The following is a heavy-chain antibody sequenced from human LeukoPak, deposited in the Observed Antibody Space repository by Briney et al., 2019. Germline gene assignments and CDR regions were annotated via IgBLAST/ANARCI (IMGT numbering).Heavy chain of an antibody. J-gene: IGHJ5*02. V-gene: IGHV3-53*01. CDR2: IYSGGST. Sequence: GGSLRLSCAASGFTFSSYAMSWVRQAPGKGLEWVSVIYSGGSTYYADSVKGRFTISRDNSKNTLYLQMNSLRAEDTAVYYCARDPFYSGSRIGGFDPWGQGTLVTVSS. CDR3: ARDPFYSGSRIGGFDP. D-gene: IGHD1-26*01. CDR1: GFTFSSYA.